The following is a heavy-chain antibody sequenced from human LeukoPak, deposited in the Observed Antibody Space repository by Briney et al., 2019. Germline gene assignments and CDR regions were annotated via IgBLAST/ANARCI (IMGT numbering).Heavy chain of an antibody. Sequence: SETLSLTCTVSGGSISSYYWSWIRQSPGWGLEWLGYIYYSGSTNYNPSLMGRVTMSVDTSKNNFSLKLSSVTTADTAVYYCARVVGHDSSGYYAGDFDYWGQGTLVTVSS. D-gene: IGHD3-22*01. V-gene: IGHV4-59*01. CDR2: IYYSGST. J-gene: IGHJ4*02. CDR3: ARVVGHDSSGYYAGDFDY. CDR1: GGSISSYY.